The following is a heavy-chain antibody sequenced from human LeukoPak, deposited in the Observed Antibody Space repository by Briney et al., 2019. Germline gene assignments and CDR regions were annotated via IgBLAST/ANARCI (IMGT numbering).Heavy chain of an antibody. Sequence: PSETLSLTCTVSGGSISSYYWSWIRQPPGKGLEWIGYIYYSGSTNYNPPLKSRVTISVDTSKNQFSLKLSSVTAADTAVYYCARGIAAPIDYWGQGTLVTVSS. V-gene: IGHV4-59*01. CDR1: GGSISSYY. CDR3: ARGIAAPIDY. CDR2: IYYSGST. D-gene: IGHD6-25*01. J-gene: IGHJ4*02.